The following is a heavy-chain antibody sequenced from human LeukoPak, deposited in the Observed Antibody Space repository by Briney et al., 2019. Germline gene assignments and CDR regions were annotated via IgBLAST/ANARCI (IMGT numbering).Heavy chain of an antibody. Sequence: MSSETLSLTCTVSGGSISSYYWSWIRQPPGKGLEWVGYIYYSGSTNYNPSLKSRVTISVDTSKNQFSLKLSSVTAADTAVYYGARSRGTIVVVTATQNYGMDVWGQGTTVTVSS. J-gene: IGHJ6*02. V-gene: IGHV4-59*01. CDR3: ARSRGTIVVVTATQNYGMDV. CDR2: IYYSGST. D-gene: IGHD2-21*02. CDR1: GGSISSYY.